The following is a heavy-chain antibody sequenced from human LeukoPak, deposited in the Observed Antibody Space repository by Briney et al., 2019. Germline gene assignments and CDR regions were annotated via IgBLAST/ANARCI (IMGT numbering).Heavy chain of an antibody. Sequence: PGGSLRLSCAASGFTFSIYAMSWVRQAPGKGLEWVSGISDSGTTYYADSVKGRFTISRDNSKNTMYLQMNSLRAEDTAMYYCAREEGALYWGQGTLVTVSS. V-gene: IGHV3-23*01. J-gene: IGHJ4*02. CDR1: GFTFSIYA. CDR2: ISDSGTT. CDR3: AREEGALY. D-gene: IGHD1-26*01.